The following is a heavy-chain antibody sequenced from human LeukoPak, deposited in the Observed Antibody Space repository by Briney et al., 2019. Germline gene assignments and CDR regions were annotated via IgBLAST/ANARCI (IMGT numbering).Heavy chain of an antibody. V-gene: IGHV3-21*04. J-gene: IGHJ4*02. CDR1: GFIFSSYS. D-gene: IGHD6-19*01. Sequence: GGSLRLSYEASGFIFSSYSMNWVRQAPGKGLEWVSSISSTSSHIYYADSVRGRFTISRDNSKNTLYLQMNSLRAEDTAVYYCAKEGGHYSSGWYVYWGQGTLVTVSS. CDR3: AKEGGHYSSGWYVY. CDR2: ISSTSSHI.